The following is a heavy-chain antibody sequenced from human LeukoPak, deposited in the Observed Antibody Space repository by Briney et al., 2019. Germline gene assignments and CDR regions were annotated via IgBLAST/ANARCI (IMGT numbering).Heavy chain of an antibody. CDR1: GFTFSSYG. D-gene: IGHD3-3*01. V-gene: IGHV3-30*03. Sequence: GGSLRLSCAASGFTFSSYGMHWVRQAPGKGLEWVAVISYDGSNKYYADSVKGRFTISRDNSKNTLYLQMNSLRAEDTAVYYCARDGGAADFWSGYYDYYYMDVWGKGTTVTVSS. CDR3: ARDGGAADFWSGYYDYYYMDV. J-gene: IGHJ6*03. CDR2: ISYDGSNK.